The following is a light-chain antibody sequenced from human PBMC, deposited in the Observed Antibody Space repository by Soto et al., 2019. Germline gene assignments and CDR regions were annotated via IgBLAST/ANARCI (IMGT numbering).Light chain of an antibody. CDR2: GVS. CDR3: QHYGGSPLYT. V-gene: IGKV3-20*01. Sequence: EIVLTQSPATLSLSPEERATLTCRASQSVTNNYFAWYQQKPGQAPRLLIYGVSSRATGIPDRFSGSGSGTDFTLTIARLEPEDFAVYYCQHYGGSPLYTFGQGTNLEI. CDR1: QSVTNNY. J-gene: IGKJ2*01.